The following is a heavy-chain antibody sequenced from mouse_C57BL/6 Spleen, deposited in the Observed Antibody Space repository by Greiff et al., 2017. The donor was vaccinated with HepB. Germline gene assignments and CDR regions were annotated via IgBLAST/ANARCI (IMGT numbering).Heavy chain of an antibody. CDR1: GYTFTSYW. CDR3: ARLGQDDY. CDR2: IYPSDSET. Sequence: VQLQQPGAELVRPGSSVKLSCKASGYTFTSYWMDWVKQRPGQGLEWIGNIYPSDSETHYNQKFKDKATLTVDKSSSTAYMQLSSLTSEDSAVYYCARLGQDDYWGQGTTLTVSS. J-gene: IGHJ2*01. V-gene: IGHV1-61*01. D-gene: IGHD3-3*01.